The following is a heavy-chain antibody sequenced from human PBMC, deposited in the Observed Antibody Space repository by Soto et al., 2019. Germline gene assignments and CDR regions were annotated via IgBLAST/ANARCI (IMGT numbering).Heavy chain of an antibody. CDR3: ASDDTSGYTPLDF. J-gene: IGHJ4*02. V-gene: IGHV3-23*01. CDR1: GFTFSSYA. Sequence: GGSLRLSCAASGFTFSSYAMSWVRQAPGKGLEWVSAISGSGGSTYYADSVKGRFTISRDNTKNSLYLQMNSLRAEDTAVYYCASDDTSGYTPLDFWGQGTLVTVSS. D-gene: IGHD3-22*01. CDR2: ISGSGGST.